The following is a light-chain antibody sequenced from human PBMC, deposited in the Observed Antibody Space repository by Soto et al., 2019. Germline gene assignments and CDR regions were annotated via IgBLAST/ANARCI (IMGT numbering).Light chain of an antibody. CDR2: GAS. Sequence: EIVMTQSPATLSVSPGESATLSCRASQSISSELAWYQQKPGQPPRLLIYGASTRATGVPARFPGSGSGSDFTLTISGLQCEDFAVYYCQQGHNWPLTFGQGTRLEI. J-gene: IGKJ2*01. CDR1: QSISSE. V-gene: IGKV3-15*01. CDR3: QQGHNWPLT.